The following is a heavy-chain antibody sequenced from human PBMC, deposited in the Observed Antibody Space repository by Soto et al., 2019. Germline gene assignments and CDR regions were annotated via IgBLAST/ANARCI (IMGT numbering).Heavy chain of an antibody. CDR1: GGSISSNNW. CDR3: ARVYRGSYSDS. CDR2: IFHSGST. V-gene: IGHV4-4*02. D-gene: IGHD1-26*01. Sequence: QVQLQESGPGLVKPSGTLSLTCAVSGGSISSNNWWSWVRQPPGKGLEWIGEIFHSGSTHYSPSLKSRVTISVVKSKNHFSLTLTSVTAADTAVYYCARVYRGSYSDSWGQGTLVTVSS. J-gene: IGHJ4*02.